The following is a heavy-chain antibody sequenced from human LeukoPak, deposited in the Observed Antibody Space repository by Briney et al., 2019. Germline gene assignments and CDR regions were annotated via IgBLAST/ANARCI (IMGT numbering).Heavy chain of an antibody. CDR2: ISGSGGST. CDR3: ARELSEMATISPFDY. J-gene: IGHJ4*02. Sequence: GGSLRLSCAAPGFTFSSYTMSWVRQAPGKGLEWVPAISGSGGSTYYADSVKGRFTISRDNSKNTLYLQMNSLRAEDTAVYYCARELSEMATISPFDYWGQGTLVTVSS. V-gene: IGHV3-23*01. D-gene: IGHD5-24*01. CDR1: GFTFSSYT.